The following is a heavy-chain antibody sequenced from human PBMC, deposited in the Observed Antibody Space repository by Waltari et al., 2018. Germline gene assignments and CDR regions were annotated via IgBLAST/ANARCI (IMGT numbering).Heavy chain of an antibody. CDR3: ARTGDDY. J-gene: IGHJ4*02. CDR1: GFTFTRYW. Sequence: EVQLVESGGGLVQPGGSLRLSCAASGFTFTRYWMSWVRQAPGKGREFVANINQGGSNKNYVDSVNGRFTISRDNAKNSLYLQMNSLRAEDTAVYYCARTGDDYWGQGTLVTVSS. D-gene: IGHD1-1*01. V-gene: IGHV3-7*03. CDR2: INQGGSNK.